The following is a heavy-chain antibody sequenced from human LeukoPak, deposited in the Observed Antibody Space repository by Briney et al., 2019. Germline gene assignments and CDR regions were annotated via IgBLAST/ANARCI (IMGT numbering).Heavy chain of an antibody. CDR3: ARGGYSHGRYYYYMDV. V-gene: IGHV3-21*06. CDR2: ISSTSAYI. CDR1: GFAFSTYS. Sequence: GGSLRLSCAASGFAFSTYSMIWVRQAPGKGLEWVSSISSTSAYIYYADSLKGRFTISRDNAKNSLYLQTSSLRAEDTAVYYRARGGYSHGRYYYYMDVWGIGTAVTVSS. D-gene: IGHD5-18*01. J-gene: IGHJ6*03.